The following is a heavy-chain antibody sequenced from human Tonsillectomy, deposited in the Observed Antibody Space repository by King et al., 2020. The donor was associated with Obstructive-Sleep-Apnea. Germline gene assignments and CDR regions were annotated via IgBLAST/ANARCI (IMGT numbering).Heavy chain of an antibody. CDR1: GFTFSSCG. J-gene: IGHJ4*02. CDR2: ISYDGSDK. D-gene: IGHD2-2*01. Sequence: VQLVESGGGVVQPGRSLRLSCAASGFTFSSCGMHWVRQTPGKGLEWVALISYDGSDKFYADSVKGRFTISRDNSKNSLFLQVSSLRAEDTAVYYCAKDSGSGYCSSASCPGNFDYWGQGTLVTVSS. CDR3: AKDSGSGYCSSASCPGNFDY. V-gene: IGHV3-30*18.